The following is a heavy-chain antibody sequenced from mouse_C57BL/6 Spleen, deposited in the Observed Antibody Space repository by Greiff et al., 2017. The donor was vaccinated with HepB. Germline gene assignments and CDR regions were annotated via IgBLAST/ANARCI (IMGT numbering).Heavy chain of an antibody. CDR3: ARGTAQALDY. CDR2: INPYNGGT. J-gene: IGHJ2*01. D-gene: IGHD3-2*02. Sequence: EVKLMESGPVLVKPGASVKMSCKASGYTFTDYYMNWVKQSHGKSLEWIGVINPYNGGTSYNQKFKGKATLTVDKSSSTAYMELNSLTSEDSAVYYCARGTAQALDYWGQGTTLTVSS. CDR1: GYTFTDYY. V-gene: IGHV1-19*01.